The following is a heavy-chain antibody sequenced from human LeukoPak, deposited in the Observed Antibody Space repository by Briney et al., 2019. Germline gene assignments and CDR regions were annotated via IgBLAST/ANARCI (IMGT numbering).Heavy chain of an antibody. Sequence: ASVKVSCKASGYTFTSYGISWVRQAPGQGLEWMGIINASGGSTSYAQKFQGRVTMTRDTSTSTVYMELSSLRSEDTAVYYCARDDVYYYDSSGATDAFDIWGQGTMVTVSS. CDR1: GYTFTSYG. J-gene: IGHJ3*02. D-gene: IGHD3-22*01. CDR2: INASGGST. CDR3: ARDDVYYYDSSGATDAFDI. V-gene: IGHV1-46*01.